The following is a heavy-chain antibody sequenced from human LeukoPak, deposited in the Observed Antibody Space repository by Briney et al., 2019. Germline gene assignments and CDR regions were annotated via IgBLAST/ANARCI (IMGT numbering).Heavy chain of an antibody. J-gene: IGHJ4*02. CDR2: IGGSYDTT. Sequence: GGSLRLSCAASGFSLRTYAMNWVRQVPGKGLEWVSSIGGSYDTTYYADSVKGRFTISSDFSTNTVSLQMNSLRAEDTAVYFCAKGLVVNDNYFDNWGQGTLVTVSS. CDR1: GFSLRTYA. CDR3: AKGLVVNDNYFDN. D-gene: IGHD2-15*01. V-gene: IGHV3-23*01.